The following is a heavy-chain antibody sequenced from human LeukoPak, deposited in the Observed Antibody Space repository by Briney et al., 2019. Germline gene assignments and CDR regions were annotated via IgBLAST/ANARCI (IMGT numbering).Heavy chain of an antibody. CDR2: IYDSGTT. V-gene: IGHV4-31*03. Sequence: SETLSLTCTVSGGSISSGGFYWNWIRQHPGKGLEWIGNIYDSGTTYYNPSLKSRVTISVDTSKNQFSLKLSSVTAADTAVYYCARAKYSGSYYAYYYYYYYMDVWGKGTTVTVSS. CDR1: GGSISSGGFY. CDR3: ARAKYSGSYYAYYYYYYYMDV. D-gene: IGHD1-26*01. J-gene: IGHJ6*03.